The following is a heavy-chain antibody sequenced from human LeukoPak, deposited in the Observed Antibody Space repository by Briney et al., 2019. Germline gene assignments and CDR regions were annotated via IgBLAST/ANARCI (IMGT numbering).Heavy chain of an antibody. V-gene: IGHV3-7*05. J-gene: IGHJ4*02. D-gene: IGHD4-17*01. CDR1: GFTFSSYW. Sequence: PGGSLRLSCAASGFTFSSYWMSWVRQAPGKGLEWVANIKVDGSETHYVDSVKGRFTISRDNAKSSLYPEMNTLRAEDTAMFYCARGHGDYRYFDYWGQGTLVTVSS. CDR2: IKVDGSET. CDR3: ARGHGDYRYFDY.